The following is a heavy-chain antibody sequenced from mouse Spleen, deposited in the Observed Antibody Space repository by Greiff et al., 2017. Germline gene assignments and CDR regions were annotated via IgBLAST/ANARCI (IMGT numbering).Heavy chain of an antibody. CDR2: INPYNDGT. CDR3: ARREDGSSYPYWYFDV. J-gene: IGHJ1*01. D-gene: IGHD1-1*01. CDR1: GYTFTSYV. V-gene: IGHV1-14*01. Sequence: EVQRVESGPELVKPGASVKMSCKASGYTFTSYVMHWVKQKPGQGLEWIGYINPYNDGTKYNEKFKGKATLTSDKSSSTAYMELSSLTSEDSAVYYCARREDGSSYPYWYFDVWGAGTTVTVSS.